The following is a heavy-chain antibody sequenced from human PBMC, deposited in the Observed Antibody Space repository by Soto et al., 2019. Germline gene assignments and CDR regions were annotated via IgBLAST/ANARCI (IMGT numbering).Heavy chain of an antibody. CDR1: GFTFSSYG. V-gene: IGHV3-30*18. Sequence: GGSLRLSCAASGFTFSSYGMHWVRQAPGKGLEWVAVISYDGSNKYYADSVKGRFTISRDNSKNTLYLQMNSLRAEDTAVYYCAKEGAGIDYWDQGTMVTASS. D-gene: IGHD3-16*01. CDR3: AKEGAGIDY. CDR2: ISYDGSNK. J-gene: IGHJ4*02.